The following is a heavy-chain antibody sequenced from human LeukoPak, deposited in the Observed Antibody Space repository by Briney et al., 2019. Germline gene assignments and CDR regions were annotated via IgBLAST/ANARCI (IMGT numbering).Heavy chain of an antibody. CDR2: IGGSGGRT. Sequence: SGGSLRLSCAASGFTFSSYGMSWVRQAPGKGLEWVSAIGGSGGRTYYADSVKGRFTISRDNSKNTLYLQMNSLRVEDTAIYYCAKAPAGPEYSSTWKFGYNWFDPWGHGTLVTVSS. J-gene: IGHJ5*02. V-gene: IGHV3-23*01. D-gene: IGHD6-13*01. CDR1: GFTFSSYG. CDR3: AKAPAGPEYSSTWKFGYNWFDP.